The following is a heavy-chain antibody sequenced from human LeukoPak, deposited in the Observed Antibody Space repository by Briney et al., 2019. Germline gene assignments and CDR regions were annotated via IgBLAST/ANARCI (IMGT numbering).Heavy chain of an antibody. Sequence: PGGSLRLSCAASRFTFSSYGMHWVRQAPGKGLEWVAVIWYDGSNKYYADSVKGRFTISRDNSKNTLYLQMNSLRAEDTAVYYCARDVDSSGPWDWGQGTLVTVSS. V-gene: IGHV3-33*01. D-gene: IGHD3-22*01. CDR1: RFTFSSYG. J-gene: IGHJ4*02. CDR2: IWYDGSNK. CDR3: ARDVDSSGPWD.